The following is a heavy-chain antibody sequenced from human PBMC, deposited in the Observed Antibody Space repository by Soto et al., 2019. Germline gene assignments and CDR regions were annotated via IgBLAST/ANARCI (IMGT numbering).Heavy chain of an antibody. Sequence: GGSLRLSCAASGFTVSSNYMSWVRQAPGKGLEWVSLIYSGGSTYYADSVKGRFTISRDNSKNIAYLQMNSLKTEDTAVYYCTQLRWEPLRYGMDVWGQGTTVTVSS. CDR1: GFTVSSNY. V-gene: IGHV3-66*01. D-gene: IGHD6-6*01. CDR2: IYSGGST. J-gene: IGHJ6*02. CDR3: TQLRWEPLRYGMDV.